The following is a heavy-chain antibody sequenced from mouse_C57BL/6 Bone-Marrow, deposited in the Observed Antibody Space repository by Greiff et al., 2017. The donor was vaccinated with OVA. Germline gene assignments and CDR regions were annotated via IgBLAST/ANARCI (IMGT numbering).Heavy chain of an antibody. J-gene: IGHJ3*01. CDR2: IDPANGNT. Sequence: VQLQQSVAELVRPGASVKLSCTASGFNFKNSYMHWVKQRPGQGLEWIGRIDPANGNTKYDQKFQGKATITADTSSNTAYLQLSSLTSEDTAIYYCARDYYGSSVAYWGQGTLVTVSA. CDR1: GFNFKNSY. CDR3: ARDYYGSSVAY. V-gene: IGHV14-3*01. D-gene: IGHD1-1*01.